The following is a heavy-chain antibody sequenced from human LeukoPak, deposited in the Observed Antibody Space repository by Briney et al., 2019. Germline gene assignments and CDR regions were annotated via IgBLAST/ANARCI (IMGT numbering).Heavy chain of an antibody. CDR3: ARDLFRRRYGVVEGYFDY. V-gene: IGHV3-30-3*01. D-gene: IGHD2-8*01. CDR1: GFTFSSYA. Sequence: GGSLRLSCAASGFTFSSYAMHWVRQAPGKGLEWVAVISYDGSNKYYADSVKGRFTISRDNSKNTLYLQMNSLRAEDTAVYYCARDLFRRRYGVVEGYFDYWGQGTLVTVSS. CDR2: ISYDGSNK. J-gene: IGHJ4*02.